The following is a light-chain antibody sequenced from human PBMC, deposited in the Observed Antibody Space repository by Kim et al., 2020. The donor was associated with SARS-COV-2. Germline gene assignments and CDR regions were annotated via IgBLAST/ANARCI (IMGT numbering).Light chain of an antibody. CDR3: QQYATSPWT. J-gene: IGKJ1*01. CDR1: QSVSSSY. CDR2: GAS. V-gene: IGKV3-20*01. Sequence: EIVLTQSPGTLSLSPGERATLSCRASQSVSSSYLAWYQHKPGQAPRLLIYGASSRATGIPDRFSGSGSGTDFTLTISRLEPEDFAVYYCQQYATSPWTFDQGTKVDIK.